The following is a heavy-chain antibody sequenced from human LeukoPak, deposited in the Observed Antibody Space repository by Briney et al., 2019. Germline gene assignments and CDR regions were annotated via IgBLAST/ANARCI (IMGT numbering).Heavy chain of an antibody. CDR1: GCSISSYY. Sequence: SETLSLTCTVSGCSISSYYWSWIRQPPGKGLEWIGYIYYSGSTNYNPSLKSRVTISVDTSKNQFSLKLSSVTAADTAVYYCAREAFSGSYTPRFDYWGQGTLVTLSS. J-gene: IGHJ4*02. V-gene: IGHV4-59*01. CDR2: IYYSGST. CDR3: AREAFSGSYTPRFDY. D-gene: IGHD1-26*01.